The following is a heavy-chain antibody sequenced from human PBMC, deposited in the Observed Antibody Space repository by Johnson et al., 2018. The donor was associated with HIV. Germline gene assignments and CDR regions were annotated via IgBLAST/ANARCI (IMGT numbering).Heavy chain of an antibody. J-gene: IGHJ3*02. CDR1: GFTFDDYA. V-gene: IGHV3-9*01. CDR2: ISWNSGSI. Sequence: VQLVESGGGLVQPGRSLRLSCAPSGFTFDDYAMHWVRQAPGKGLEWVSGISWNSGSIGYADSVKGRFTISRDNAKNSLYLQMNSLRAEDTAVYYCAKTYSGSNRDAFDIWGQGTMVTVSS. CDR3: AKTYSGSNRDAFDI. D-gene: IGHD1-26*01.